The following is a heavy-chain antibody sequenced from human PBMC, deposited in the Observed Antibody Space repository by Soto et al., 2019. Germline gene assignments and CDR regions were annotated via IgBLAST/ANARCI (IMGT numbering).Heavy chain of an antibody. V-gene: IGHV4-34*01. CDR1: GGSFSGYY. J-gene: IGHJ6*02. CDR3: ARGTRIAVAGTGIGNYYYGMDV. Sequence: SETLSLTCAVYGGSFSGYYWSWIRQPPGKGLEWIGEINHSGSTNYNPSLKSRVTISVDTSKNQFSLKLSSVTAADTAVYYCARGTRIAVAGTGIGNYYYGMDVSGQGTTVTVSS. CDR2: INHSGST. D-gene: IGHD6-19*01.